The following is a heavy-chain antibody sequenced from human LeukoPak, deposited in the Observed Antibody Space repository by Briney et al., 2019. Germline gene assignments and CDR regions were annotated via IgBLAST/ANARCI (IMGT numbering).Heavy chain of an antibody. CDR1: GFTVSSNY. CDR2: IYSGGNT. J-gene: IGHJ6*02. V-gene: IGHV3-53*04. CDR3: ARMSSDDDMDV. D-gene: IGHD1-26*01. Sequence: SGGSLRLSCAASGFTVSSNYMSWVRQAPGKGLEWISVIYSGGNTYYVDSVKGRFTISRHNSKNTVYLQMNSLRPEDTAVYYCARMSSDDDMDVWGQGTTVTV.